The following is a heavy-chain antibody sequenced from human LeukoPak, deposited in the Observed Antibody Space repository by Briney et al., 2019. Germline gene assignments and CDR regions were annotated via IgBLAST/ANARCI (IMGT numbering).Heavy chain of an antibody. D-gene: IGHD3-10*01. Sequence: SETLSLTCTVSGGSSYYWSWIRQPAGKGLEWIGRIYTSGSTNYNPSLKSRVTISVDTSKNQFSLKLSSVTAADTAVYYCAGNYYGSGSYYSEDRYWGQGTLVTVSS. J-gene: IGHJ4*02. CDR2: IYTSGST. CDR3: AGNYYGSGSYYSEDRY. CDR1: GGSSYY. V-gene: IGHV4-4*07.